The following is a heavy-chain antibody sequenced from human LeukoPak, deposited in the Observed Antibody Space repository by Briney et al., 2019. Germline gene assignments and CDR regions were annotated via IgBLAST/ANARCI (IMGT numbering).Heavy chain of an antibody. CDR2: IKQDGSEK. J-gene: IGHJ4*02. Sequence: GGSLRLSCAASGFTFSSYWMSWVRQAPGKGLEWVANIKQDGSEKYYVDSVKGRFTISRDNAKNSLYLQMNSLRAEDTAVYYCARDASTFCDFWSGYSNYWGQGTLVTVSS. D-gene: IGHD3-3*01. V-gene: IGHV3-7*01. CDR1: GFTFSSYW. CDR3: ARDASTFCDFWSGYSNY.